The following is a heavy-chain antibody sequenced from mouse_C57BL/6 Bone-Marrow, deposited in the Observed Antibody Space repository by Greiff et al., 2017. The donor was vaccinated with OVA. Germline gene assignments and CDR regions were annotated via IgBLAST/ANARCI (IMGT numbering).Heavy chain of an antibody. CDR2: ISSGGSYT. D-gene: IGHD1-1*01. V-gene: IGHV5-6*01. Sequence: EVQVVESGGDLVKPGGSLKLSCAASGFTFSSYGMSWVRQTPDKRLEWVATISSGGSYTYYPDSVKGRFTISRDNAKNTLYLQMSSLKSEDTAMYYCARPGFYYYGSDYYAMDYWGQGTSVTVSS. CDR3: ARPGFYYYGSDYYAMDY. J-gene: IGHJ4*01. CDR1: GFTFSSYG.